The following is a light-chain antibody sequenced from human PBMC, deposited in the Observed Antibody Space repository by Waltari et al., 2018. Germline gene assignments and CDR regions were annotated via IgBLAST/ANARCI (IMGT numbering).Light chain of an antibody. CDR3: SSYTRRSYWV. V-gene: IGLV2-14*01. J-gene: IGLJ3*02. CDR2: EVS. CDR1: SLAPGSPNY. Sequence: QSALTQPPSASGSPGPPVPIPCPGTSLAPGSPNYVPWYQQHPGRAPKPMIYEVSNRPSGVSNRFSGSKSANTASLTISGLQAEDEADYYCSSYTRRSYWVFGGGTKVTVL.